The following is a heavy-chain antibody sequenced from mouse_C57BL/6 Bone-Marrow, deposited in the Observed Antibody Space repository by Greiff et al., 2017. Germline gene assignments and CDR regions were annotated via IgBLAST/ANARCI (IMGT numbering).Heavy chain of an antibody. CDR1: GYTFTSYW. J-gene: IGHJ1*03. CDR3: AREKVLRHPYWYFDV. V-gene: IGHV1-55*01. CDR2: IFPGSGSP. D-gene: IGHD2-4*01. Sequence: VQLQQPGAELVKPGASVKMSCKASGYTFTSYWITWVKQRPGQGLEWIGDIFPGSGSPNYNEKFKCKATLTVATSSSTAYMQLSSLTSENSAVYYCAREKVLRHPYWYFDVWGKGTTVTVSA.